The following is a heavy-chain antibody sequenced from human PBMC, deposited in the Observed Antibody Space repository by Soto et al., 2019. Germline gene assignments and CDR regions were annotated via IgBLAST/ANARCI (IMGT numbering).Heavy chain of an antibody. J-gene: IGHJ5*02. D-gene: IGHD2-21*01. Sequence: ETLSLTCAVSGGPFSGVYWSWIRQPPGKGLEWIGGVNHRGSANYNPSLESRVTMSVDTSKNQFSLKLTSVTAADSAVYYCARDAFCGSGTCRVGHWFDPWGQGTLVTVSS. CDR1: GGPFSGVY. V-gene: IGHV4-34*01. CDR3: ARDAFCGSGTCRVGHWFDP. CDR2: VNHRGSA.